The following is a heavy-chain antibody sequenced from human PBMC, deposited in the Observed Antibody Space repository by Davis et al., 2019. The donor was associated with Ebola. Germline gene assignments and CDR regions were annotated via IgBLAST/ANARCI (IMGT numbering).Heavy chain of an antibody. J-gene: IGHJ6*02. CDR2: ISSSSSYI. Sequence: PGGSLRLSCAASGFTFSSYSMNWVRQAPGKGLEWVSSISSSSSYIYYADSVKGRFTISRDNAKNSLYLQMNSLRAEDTAVYYCARRFIAARFLVVYGMDVWGQGTTVTVSS. CDR1: GFTFSSYS. V-gene: IGHV3-21*04. D-gene: IGHD6-6*01. CDR3: ARRFIAARFLVVYGMDV.